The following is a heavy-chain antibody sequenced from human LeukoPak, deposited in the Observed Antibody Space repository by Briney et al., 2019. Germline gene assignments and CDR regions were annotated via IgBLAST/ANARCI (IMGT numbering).Heavy chain of an antibody. Sequence: ASVKVSRKASGYTFTGYYIHWVRQAPGQGLEWMGWINPISGGTNYAEKFQGRVTTTRDTSINTAYMEVTRLTSDDTAVYYCAREDGSFDYWGQGTLVIVSS. J-gene: IGHJ4*02. D-gene: IGHD5-24*01. CDR2: INPISGGT. CDR1: GYTFTGYY. V-gene: IGHV1-2*02. CDR3: AREDGSFDY.